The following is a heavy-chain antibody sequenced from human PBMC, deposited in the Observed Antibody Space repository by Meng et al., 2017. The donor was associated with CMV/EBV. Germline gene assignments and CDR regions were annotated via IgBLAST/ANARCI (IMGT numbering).Heavy chain of an antibody. V-gene: IGHV1-69*12. Sequence: VQLLQAGAGGKKPGSSGKVSCKASGGTFSSYAISWVRQAPGQGLEWMGGIIPIFGTANYAQKFQGRATITADESTSTAYMELSSLRSEDTAVYYCAREGNNWKDVPFDYWGQGTLVTVS. CDR1: GGTFSSYA. CDR2: IIPIFGTA. CDR3: AREGNNWKDVPFDY. D-gene: IGHD1-20*01. J-gene: IGHJ4*02.